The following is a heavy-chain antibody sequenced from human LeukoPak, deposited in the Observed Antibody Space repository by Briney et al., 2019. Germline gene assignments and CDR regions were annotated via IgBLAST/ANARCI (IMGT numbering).Heavy chain of an antibody. Sequence: SETLSLTCTVSGGSISSYYWSWIRQPPGKGLEWIGYINYSGSTNYNPSLKSRVTISVDTSKNQFSLQLNSVTPEDTAVYYCARVLRKGPYGDGGYFYFFMDVWGKGTTVTVSS. CDR1: GGSISSYY. CDR3: ARVLRKGPYGDGGYFYFFMDV. J-gene: IGHJ6*03. V-gene: IGHV4-59*12. CDR2: INYSGST. D-gene: IGHD4-17*01.